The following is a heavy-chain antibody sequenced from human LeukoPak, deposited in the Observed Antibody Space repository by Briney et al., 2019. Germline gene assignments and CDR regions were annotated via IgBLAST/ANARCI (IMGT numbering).Heavy chain of an antibody. J-gene: IGHJ4*02. Sequence: SETLSLTCTVCGGSISSSSYYWGSIRQPPGRGLERIGSIYYSGSTYYNPSLKSRVTISVDTSKNQFSLKLSSVTAADTAVYYSARHMADYDFGSGYGAPLDYWGEGNLVTVSS. CDR2: IYYSGST. CDR3: ARHMADYDFGSGYGAPLDY. CDR1: GGSISSSSYY. D-gene: IGHD3-3*01. V-gene: IGHV4-39*01.